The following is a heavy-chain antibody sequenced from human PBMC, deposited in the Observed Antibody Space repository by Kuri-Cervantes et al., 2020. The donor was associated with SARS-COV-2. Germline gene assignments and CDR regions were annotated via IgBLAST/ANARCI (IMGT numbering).Heavy chain of an antibody. CDR1: GFTFSSYA. Sequence: GESLKISCAASGFTFSSYAMHWVRQAPGKGLEWVAVISYDGSNKYYADSVKGRFTISRDNSKNTLYLQMNSLRAEDTAVYYCARARTGTKIDYYYHMDVWGKGATVTVSS. CDR2: ISYDGSNK. J-gene: IGHJ6*03. D-gene: IGHD1-7*01. V-gene: IGHV3-30-3*01. CDR3: ARARTGTKIDYYYHMDV.